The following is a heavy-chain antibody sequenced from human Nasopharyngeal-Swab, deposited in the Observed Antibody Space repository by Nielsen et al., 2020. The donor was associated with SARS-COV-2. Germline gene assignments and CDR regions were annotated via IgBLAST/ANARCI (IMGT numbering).Heavy chain of an antibody. J-gene: IGHJ6*02. Sequence: GESLKISCAASGFTFSSYSMNWVRQAPGKVLEWVSSIISSSSYIYYAGSVRGRFTISRDNAKNSLYLQMNSLRAEDTAVYYCARGCVLTGPSCYYYGMDVWGQGTTVTVSS. D-gene: IGHD3-9*01. CDR2: IISSSSYI. CDR1: GFTFSSYS. V-gene: IGHV3-21*01. CDR3: ARGCVLTGPSCYYYGMDV.